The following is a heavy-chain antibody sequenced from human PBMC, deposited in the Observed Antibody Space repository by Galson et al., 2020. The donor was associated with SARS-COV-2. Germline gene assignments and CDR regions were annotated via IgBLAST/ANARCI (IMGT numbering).Heavy chain of an antibody. CDR1: GASMSSHY. V-gene: IGHV4-59*11. D-gene: IGHD1-26*01. CDR3: ARERTLEGATDAFDF. CDR2: IYHDGNS. J-gene: IGHJ3*01. Sequence: SETLSLTCTVSGASMSSHYWTWIRQPPGKGLQWIAYIYHDGNSNYNPSLKSRLTISIDMSKNQFSLKLRSVTAADTAVYYCARERTLEGATDAFDFWGLGTWVTVSS.